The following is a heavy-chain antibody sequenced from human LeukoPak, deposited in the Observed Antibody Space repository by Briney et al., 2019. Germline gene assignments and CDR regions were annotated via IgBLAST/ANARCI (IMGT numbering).Heavy chain of an antibody. J-gene: IGHJ4*02. CDR2: ISESGRNT. V-gene: IGHV3-23*01. Sequence: GGSLRLSCAASGFTFTNYAMTWARQAPGKGLEWVSSISESGRNTYYADSVKGRFTISRDNSKNTLDLQMNSLRAEDTALYYCAQTRPGSYSDYWGQGTLVTVSS. CDR3: AQTRPGSYSDY. CDR1: GFTFTNYA. D-gene: IGHD1-26*01.